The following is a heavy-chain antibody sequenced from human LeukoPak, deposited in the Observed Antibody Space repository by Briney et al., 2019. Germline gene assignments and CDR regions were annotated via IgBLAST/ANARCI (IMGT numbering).Heavy chain of an antibody. V-gene: IGHV3-66*01. CDR3: ARNVARGISGWYGIYYGMVV. CDR2: IYRGGST. D-gene: IGHD6-19*01. Sequence: GGSLRLSCAASGFTVSSNHMSWVRQAPGKGLEWVSVIYRGGSTNYADSVKGRFTISRDNSKNTLHLQMNTLRAEDTAVYFCARNVARGISGWYGIYYGMVVWGQGTTVTVSS. CDR1: GFTVSSNH. J-gene: IGHJ6*02.